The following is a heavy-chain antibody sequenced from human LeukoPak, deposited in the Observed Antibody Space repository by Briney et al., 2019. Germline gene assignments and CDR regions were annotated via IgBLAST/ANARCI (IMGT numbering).Heavy chain of an antibody. Sequence: SVKVSCKASGGTFSSYAISWVRQAPGQGLEWMGGIIPIFGTANYAQKFQGRVTITADESTSTAYMELSSLRSEDTAVYYCARGPASGYYYPPFDYWGQGTLVTVSS. CDR3: ARGPASGYYYPPFDY. CDR2: IIPIFGTA. D-gene: IGHD3-22*01. V-gene: IGHV1-69*13. CDR1: GGTFSSYA. J-gene: IGHJ4*02.